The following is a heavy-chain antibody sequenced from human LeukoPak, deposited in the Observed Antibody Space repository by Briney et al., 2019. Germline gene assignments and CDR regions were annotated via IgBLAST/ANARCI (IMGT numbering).Heavy chain of an antibody. V-gene: IGHV3-33*01. CDR2: IWYDGSNK. Sequence: GGSLRLSCAASGFTFSSYGMHWVRQAPGKGLEWVAVIWYDGSNKYYADSVKGRFTISRDNSKNTLYLQMNSLRAEDTAVYYCARGRGGVIARYYGMDVWGQGTTVTVSS. CDR3: ARGRGGVIARYYGMDV. CDR1: GFTFSSYG. J-gene: IGHJ6*02. D-gene: IGHD3-10*01.